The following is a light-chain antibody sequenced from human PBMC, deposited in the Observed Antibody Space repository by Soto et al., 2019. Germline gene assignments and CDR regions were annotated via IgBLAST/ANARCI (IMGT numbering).Light chain of an antibody. CDR1: SSDVGAYNY. J-gene: IGLJ3*02. Sequence: QYALTQPPSASGSPGQSVALSCTGTSSDVGAYNYVSWYQQHPGKAPKLVLYEVSKRPSGVPDRFSGSKSGNTASLTVSGLQCEDEAYYYCASNAGSNNWVFGGGTKVTVL. V-gene: IGLV2-8*01. CDR3: ASNAGSNNWV. CDR2: EVS.